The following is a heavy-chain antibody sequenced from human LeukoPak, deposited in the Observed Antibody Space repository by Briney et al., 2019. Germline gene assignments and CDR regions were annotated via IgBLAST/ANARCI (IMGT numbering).Heavy chain of an antibody. CDR1: GYTFTGYY. V-gene: IGHV1-2*02. CDR2: INPNSGGT. D-gene: IGHD1-26*01. CDR3: AREQVGAGGTFDY. Sequence: ASVKVSCKASGYTFTGYYMHWVRQAPGQGLEWMGWINPNSGGTNYAQKFQGRVTMTRDTSISTAYMELSRLRSDDTAVYYCAREQVGAGGTFDYWGQGTLVTVSS. J-gene: IGHJ4*02.